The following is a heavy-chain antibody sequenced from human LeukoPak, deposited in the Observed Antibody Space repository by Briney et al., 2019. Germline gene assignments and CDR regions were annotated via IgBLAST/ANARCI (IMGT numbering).Heavy chain of an antibody. Sequence: GGSLRLSCAASGFTSSAYDMHWVRQIPGGGLEWVPTSSTVGDTFYSDSVKGRFTISRENAKNSVHLQMNSLRVEDSAIYFCVRAAMPYIINGRRFDYWGQGTLVTVSS. CDR1: GFTSSAYD. D-gene: IGHD2-2*01. CDR2: SSTVGDT. CDR3: VRAAMPYIINGRRFDY. J-gene: IGHJ4*02. V-gene: IGHV3-13*04.